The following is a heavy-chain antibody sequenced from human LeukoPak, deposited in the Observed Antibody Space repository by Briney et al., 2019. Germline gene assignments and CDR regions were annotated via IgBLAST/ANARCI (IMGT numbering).Heavy chain of an antibody. J-gene: IGHJ3*02. CDR3: ARHKIHQYCSSTSCYPIPDAFDI. CDR1: GYRFTSYW. V-gene: IGHV5-51*01. Sequence: GESLKISCKGSGYRFTSYWIGWVRQMPGKGLEWMGIIYPGDSDTRYSPSFQGQVTISADKSISTAYLQWSSLKASDTAMYYCARHKIHQYCSSTSCYPIPDAFDIWGQGTMVTVSS. D-gene: IGHD2-2*01. CDR2: IYPGDSDT.